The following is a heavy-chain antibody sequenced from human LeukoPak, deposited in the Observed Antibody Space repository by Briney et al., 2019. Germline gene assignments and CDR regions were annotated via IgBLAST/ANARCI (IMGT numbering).Heavy chain of an antibody. CDR3: ARRIAAAGAFDY. CDR1: GYSFSSYW. J-gene: IGHJ4*02. Sequence: GESLKISCKGSGYSFSSYWIGWVRQMPGKGLEWMGIIYPGDSETTYSPSFQGQVTFSADKSISTAYLLWSSLKASDTAMCYCARRIAAAGAFDYWGQGTLVTVSS. CDR2: IYPGDSET. D-gene: IGHD6-13*01. V-gene: IGHV5-51*01.